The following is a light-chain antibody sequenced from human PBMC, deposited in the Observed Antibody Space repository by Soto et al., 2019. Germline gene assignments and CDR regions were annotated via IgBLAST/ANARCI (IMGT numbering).Light chain of an antibody. CDR2: EVT. CDR1: SSDIGGYNY. Sequence: QSVLAQPPSVSGSPGQSVTISCTGTSSDIGGYNYISWYQQHPGKAPKLMIYEVTKRPSGVPDRFSASKSGNTASLTVSGLQAEDEAAYYCASYAVSNVIFGGGTKLTVL. V-gene: IGLV2-8*01. J-gene: IGLJ2*01. CDR3: ASYAVSNVI.